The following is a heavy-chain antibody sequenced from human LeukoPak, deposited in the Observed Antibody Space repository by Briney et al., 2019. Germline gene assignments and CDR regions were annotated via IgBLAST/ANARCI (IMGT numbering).Heavy chain of an antibody. Sequence: SVKDSCKVSGYTLTELSMHWVRQAPGKGLEWMGGFDPEDGETIYAQKFQGRVTMTEDTSTDTAYMELSSLRSEDTAVYYCARSGGCSGDTCYVFAFDIWGQGTAVTVSS. D-gene: IGHD2-15*01. CDR2: FDPEDGET. V-gene: IGHV1-24*01. J-gene: IGHJ3*02. CDR3: ARSGGCSGDTCYVFAFDI. CDR1: GYTLTELS.